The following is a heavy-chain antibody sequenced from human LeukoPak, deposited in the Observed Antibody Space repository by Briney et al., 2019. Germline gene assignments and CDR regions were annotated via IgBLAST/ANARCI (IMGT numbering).Heavy chain of an antibody. CDR2: IYYGRTA. CDR3: VRHDGRGGNTMGALDS. J-gene: IGHJ4*02. V-gene: IGHV4-39*01. D-gene: IGHD3-3*01. CDR1: GGSISSSSHH. Sequence: PSGTLSLTCAVSGGSISSSSHHWGWIRQSPGKGLEWIGAIYYGRTAYYNPSLNSRVTISVATSTNQFSLQLNSVTAADTAVYYCVRHDGRGGNTMGALDSWGQGSLVTVSS.